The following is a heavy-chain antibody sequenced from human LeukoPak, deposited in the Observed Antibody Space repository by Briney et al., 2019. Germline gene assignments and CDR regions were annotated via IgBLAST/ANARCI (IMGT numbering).Heavy chain of an antibody. CDR2: INPSGGST. D-gene: IGHD3-22*01. V-gene: IGHV1-46*01. CDR3: ARGKPSSVAPN. J-gene: IGHJ4*02. CDR1: GYSFINYY. Sequence: ASVKISCKASGYSFINYYIYWVRQAPGQGLEWMGVINPSGGSTSYAQKFQGRVTTTRDTSTSTVYMEVSSLTSEDTAVYYCARGKPSSVAPNWGQGTLVTVSS.